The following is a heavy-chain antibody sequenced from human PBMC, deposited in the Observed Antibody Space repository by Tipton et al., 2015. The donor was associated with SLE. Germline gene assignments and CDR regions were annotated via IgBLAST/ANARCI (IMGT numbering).Heavy chain of an antibody. D-gene: IGHD4-11*01. J-gene: IGHJ4*02. CDR2: ISSSGSTI. CDR1: GFTFSSYE. Sequence: SLRLSCAASGFTFSSYEMNWVRQAPGKGLEWVSYISSSGSTIYYADSVKGRFTISRDNAKNSLYLQMNSLRAEDTAVYYCARAQGVTTGYFDYWGQGTLVTVSS. CDR3: ARAQGVTTGYFDY. V-gene: IGHV3-48*03.